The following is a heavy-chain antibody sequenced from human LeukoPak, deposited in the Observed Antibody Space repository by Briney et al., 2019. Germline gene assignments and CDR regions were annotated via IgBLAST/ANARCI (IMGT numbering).Heavy chain of an antibody. V-gene: IGHV4-59*06. Sequence: PSETLSLTCTVSGGSIRSYYWTWIRQHPGKGLEWIAYIYYIGSTYYNPSLKSRVTISVDTSKNQFSLKLSSVTAADTAVYYCASFNMGRGVTIDYWGQGSLVTVSS. CDR1: GGSIRSYY. CDR2: IYYIGST. CDR3: ASFNMGRGVTIDY. D-gene: IGHD3-10*01. J-gene: IGHJ4*02.